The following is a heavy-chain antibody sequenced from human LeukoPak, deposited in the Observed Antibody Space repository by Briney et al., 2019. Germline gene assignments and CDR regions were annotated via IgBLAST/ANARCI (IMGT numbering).Heavy chain of an antibody. CDR3: PKDPGASVSGFHMDV. D-gene: IGHD2-8*02. CDR2: IWSDGSNR. V-gene: IGHV3-30*02. Sequence: GGSLRLSCAASGFSFRNYGMHWVRQATGKGLEWVSFIWSDGSNRFYADSVKGRFTISRDNSKNMLFLQMDTLRAQTTPLYSCPKDPGASVSGFHMDVWGKGTTVIVSS. J-gene: IGHJ6*03. CDR1: GFSFRNYG.